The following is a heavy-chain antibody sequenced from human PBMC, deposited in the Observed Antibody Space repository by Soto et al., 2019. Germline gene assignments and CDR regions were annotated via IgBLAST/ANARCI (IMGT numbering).Heavy chain of an antibody. CDR3: ARDPAGVGNYYYYMDV. D-gene: IGHD7-27*01. CDR2: ISSSSSTI. V-gene: IGHV3-48*01. CDR1: GFTFSSYS. Sequence: PGGSLRLSCAASGFTFSSYSMNWVRQAPGKGLEWVSYISSSSSTIYYADSVKGRFTISRDNAKNSLYLQMNSLRAEDTAVYYCARDPAGVGNYYYYMDVWGKGTTVTVS. J-gene: IGHJ6*03.